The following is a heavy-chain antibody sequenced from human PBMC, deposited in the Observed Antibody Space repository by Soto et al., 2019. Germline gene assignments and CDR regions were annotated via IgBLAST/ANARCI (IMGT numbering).Heavy chain of an antibody. CDR3: ARDFGDNYDCWSGSNWFDP. CDR1: GYTFTSYY. D-gene: IGHD3-3*01. J-gene: IGHJ5*02. Sequence: ASVKVSCKASGYTFTSYYMHWVRQPPGQGLEWMGIINPSGGSTSYAQKFQGRVTMTRDTSTSTVYMELSSLRSEDTAVYYCARDFGDNYDCWSGSNWFDPWGQGTLVTVSS. CDR2: INPSGGST. V-gene: IGHV1-46*01.